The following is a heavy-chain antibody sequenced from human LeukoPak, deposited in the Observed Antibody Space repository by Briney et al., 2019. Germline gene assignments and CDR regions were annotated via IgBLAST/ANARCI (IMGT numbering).Heavy chain of an antibody. Sequence: SETLSLTCTVSGGPISSYYWSWIRQPPGKGLEWIGYIYYSGSTNYNPSLKSRVTISVDTSKNQFSLKLSSVTAADTAVYYCARDRVAVAGQYQNWFDPWGQGTLVTVSS. V-gene: IGHV4-59*01. CDR2: IYYSGST. CDR1: GGPISSYY. CDR3: ARDRVAVAGQYQNWFDP. J-gene: IGHJ5*02. D-gene: IGHD6-19*01.